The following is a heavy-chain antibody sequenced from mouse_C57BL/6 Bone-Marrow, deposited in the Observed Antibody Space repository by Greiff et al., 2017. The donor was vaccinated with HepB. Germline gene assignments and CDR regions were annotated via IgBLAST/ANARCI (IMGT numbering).Heavy chain of an antibody. D-gene: IGHD1-1*01. Sequence: QVQLQQSGAELVRPGTSVKMSCKASGYTFTNYWIGWAKQRPGHGLEWIGDIYPGGGYTNYNEKFKGKATLTADKSSSTAYMQFSSLTSEDSAIDYGARTYSGSSYPAWFAYWGQGTLVTVAA. CDR3: ARTYSGSSYPAWFAY. CDR1: GYTFTNYW. V-gene: IGHV1-63*01. CDR2: IYPGGGYT. J-gene: IGHJ3*01.